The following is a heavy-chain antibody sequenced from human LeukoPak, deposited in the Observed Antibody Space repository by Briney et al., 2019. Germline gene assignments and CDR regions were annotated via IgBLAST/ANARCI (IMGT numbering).Heavy chain of an antibody. CDR2: IYSGDST. CDR3: ARGYCSGGSCYGALNY. CDR1: GFTVSSNY. J-gene: IGHJ4*02. D-gene: IGHD2-15*01. V-gene: IGHV3-53*01. Sequence: PGGSLRLSCAASGFTVSSNYMSWVRQAPGRGLEWVSVIYSGDSTYYADSVKGRFTISRDNSKNTLYLQMNSLRAEDTAVYYCARGYCSGGSCYGALNYWGQGTLVTVSS.